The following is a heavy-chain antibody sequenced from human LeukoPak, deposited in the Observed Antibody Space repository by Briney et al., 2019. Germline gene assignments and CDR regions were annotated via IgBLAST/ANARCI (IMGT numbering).Heavy chain of an antibody. CDR2: ISGSGGGS. CDR1: GFTFSSYA. D-gene: IGHD4-17*01. CDR3: ARGLYRGYGDFH. V-gene: IGHV3-23*01. Sequence: GGSLRLSCAASGFTFSSYAMSWVRQAPGKGLEWVSVISGSGGGSYYADSVKGRFTISRDNSKNTLYLQMSTLRPDDTAVYYCARGLYRGYGDFHWGQGTLVTVSS. J-gene: IGHJ4*02.